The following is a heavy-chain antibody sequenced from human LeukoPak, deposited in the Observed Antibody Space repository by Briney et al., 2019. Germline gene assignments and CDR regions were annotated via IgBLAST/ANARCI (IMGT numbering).Heavy chain of an antibody. CDR3: VRKVYYYMDV. J-gene: IGHJ6*03. CDR2: ISPSGDST. Sequence: GGSLRLSCVASGVTLSRYAVNWVRQAPGRGLEWVSYISPSGDSTVYAESVKGQFTISRDNSKNMLYLQMDSLRAEDTAIYYCVRKVYYYMDVWGKGTTVTVSS. V-gene: IGHV3-23*01. CDR1: GVTLSRYA.